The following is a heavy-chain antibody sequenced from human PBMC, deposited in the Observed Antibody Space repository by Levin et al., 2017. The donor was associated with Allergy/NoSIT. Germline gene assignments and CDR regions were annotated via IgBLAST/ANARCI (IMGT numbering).Heavy chain of an antibody. V-gene: IGHV3-23*01. CDR2: IRGSGGST. J-gene: IGHJ3*02. D-gene: IGHD2-15*01. CDR3: AKPPVGDQDGRALDS. Sequence: HPGGSLRLPCAASGFTFSSYAMSWVRQAPGKGLEWVSAIRGSGGSTYYADSVKGRFSISRDNSKNTLYLQMNSLRAEDTAVYYCAKPPVGDQDGRALDSWGQGTMVTVSS. CDR1: GFTFSSYA.